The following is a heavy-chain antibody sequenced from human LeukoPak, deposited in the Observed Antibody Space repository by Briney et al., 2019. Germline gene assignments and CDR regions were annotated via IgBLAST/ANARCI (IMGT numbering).Heavy chain of an antibody. Sequence: PSETLSLTCAVSGGSISSYYWSWIRQPPGKGLEWIGYIYYSGSTNYNPSLKSRVTVSVDTSKNQFSLKLSSVTAADSAVFYCARQERDGYNYYWGQGTLVTVSS. J-gene: IGHJ4*02. CDR3: ARQERDGYNYY. CDR1: GGSISSYY. V-gene: IGHV4-59*08. D-gene: IGHD5-24*01. CDR2: IYYSGST.